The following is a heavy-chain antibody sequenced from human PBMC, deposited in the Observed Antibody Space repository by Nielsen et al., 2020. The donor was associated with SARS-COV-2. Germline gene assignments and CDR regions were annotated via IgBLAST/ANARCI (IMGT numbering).Heavy chain of an antibody. CDR3: AREFGAGAFGF. Sequence: GGSLRLSCAASGFTFDDYAMHWVRQAPGKGLEWVSGISWSSGSIGYADSVKGRFTISRDNAKNSLFLQMNSLRAEDTATYYCAREFGAGAFGFWGQGTQVTVSS. V-gene: IGHV3-9*01. D-gene: IGHD3-16*01. CDR1: GFTFDDYA. CDR2: ISWSSGSI. J-gene: IGHJ4*02.